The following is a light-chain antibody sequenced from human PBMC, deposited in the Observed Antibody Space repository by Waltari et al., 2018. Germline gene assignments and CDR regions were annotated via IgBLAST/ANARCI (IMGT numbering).Light chain of an antibody. CDR2: GAS. V-gene: IGKV3-20*01. J-gene: IGKJ1*01. Sequence: EIVLTQSPGTLSSSPGERATLSCRASQSVSSSYLAWYQQKPGQAPRLLIYGASSRATGITDRFSGSGSGTDFTLIISRLEPEDFAVYYCQQYGRSPRTFGQGTTVEIK. CDR1: QSVSSSY. CDR3: QQYGRSPRT.